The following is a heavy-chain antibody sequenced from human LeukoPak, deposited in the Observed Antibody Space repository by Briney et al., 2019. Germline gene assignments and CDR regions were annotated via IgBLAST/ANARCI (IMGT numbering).Heavy chain of an antibody. CDR3: ARATYDYVWGSYRYDFDFDY. Sequence: PGGSLRLSCAASGFTFSSYWMHWVRQAPGKGLVWVSRINSGGSSTSYADSVKGRFTISRDNAKNTLYLQMNSLRAEDTAVYYCARATYDYVWGSYRYDFDFDYWGQGTLVTISS. J-gene: IGHJ4*02. CDR2: INSGGSST. CDR1: GFTFSSYW. V-gene: IGHV3-74*01. D-gene: IGHD3-16*02.